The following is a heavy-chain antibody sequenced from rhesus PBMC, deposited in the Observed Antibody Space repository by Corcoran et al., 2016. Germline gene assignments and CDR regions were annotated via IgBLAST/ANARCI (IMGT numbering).Heavy chain of an antibody. D-gene: IGHD3-34*01. CDR1: GFTFSTYW. V-gene: IGHV3S42*01. CDR2: SNSGGGST. Sequence: EVRLVESGGGLAKPGGSLRLSCAASGFTFSTYWMNWARQTPGKEQEWISASNSGGGSTYYADSGRGRFTISRDNSKNTISLQMNSLRTEDTAVYYCSGGVDGHWGQGVLVTVSS. CDR3: SGGVDGH. J-gene: IGHJ4*01.